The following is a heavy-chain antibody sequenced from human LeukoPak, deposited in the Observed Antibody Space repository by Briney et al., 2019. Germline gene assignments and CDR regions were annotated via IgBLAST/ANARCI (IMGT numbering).Heavy chain of an antibody. CDR3: ARASTVKAFDI. V-gene: IGHV1-8*03. D-gene: IGHD4-17*01. Sequence: WASVKVSCKASGYTFTSYDINWVRQATGQGLEWMGWMNPNSGNTGYAQKFQGRVTITRNTSISTAYMELSSLRSEDTAVYYCARASTVKAFDIWGQGTMVTVSS. J-gene: IGHJ3*02. CDR2: MNPNSGNT. CDR1: GYTFTSYD.